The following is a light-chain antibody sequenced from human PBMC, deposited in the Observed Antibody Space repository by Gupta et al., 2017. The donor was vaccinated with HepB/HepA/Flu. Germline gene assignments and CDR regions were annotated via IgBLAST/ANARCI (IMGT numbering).Light chain of an antibody. CDR3: QQYDYSPPWT. CDR1: QSITNNY. V-gene: IGKV3-20*01. J-gene: IGKJ1*01. CDR2: RAS. Sequence: EIVLTQSPGTLSLSPGERATFPCRASQSITNNYLARYQQKPGQAPRLLIYRASSRATGIPDRFSGSGSGTDFTLTISRLEPEDFAVYYCQQYDYSPPWTFGQGTKVEIK.